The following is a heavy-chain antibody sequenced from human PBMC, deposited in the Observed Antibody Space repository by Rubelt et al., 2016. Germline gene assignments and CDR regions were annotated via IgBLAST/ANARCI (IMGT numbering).Heavy chain of an antibody. CDR1: GGSISSSSYY. V-gene: IGHV4-39*07. Sequence: QLQLQESGPGLVKPSETLSLTCTVSGGSISSSSYYWGWIRQPPGKGLEWIGYIYHSGSTYYNPSLKSRVTISVDRSKNQFSLKRSSVTAADTAVYYCARGYSNYDPNWFDPWGQGTLVTVSS. J-gene: IGHJ5*02. CDR2: IYHSGST. CDR3: ARGYSNYDPNWFDP. D-gene: IGHD4-11*01.